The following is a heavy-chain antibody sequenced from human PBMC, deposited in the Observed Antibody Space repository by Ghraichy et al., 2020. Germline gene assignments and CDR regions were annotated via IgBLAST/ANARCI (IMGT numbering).Heavy chain of an antibody. J-gene: IGHJ6*03. CDR1: GFTFRRFS. CDR2: IKQDGSEK. D-gene: IGHD3-3*01. CDR3: AGEVILEWLLCGYYYYYYIDV. V-gene: IGHV3-7*03. Sequence: GGSLRLSCTDSGFTFRRFSMSWVRQAPGKGLEWVANIKQDGSEKYYVDSVKGRFTISRDNAKKSLYLQMNSLRGDDTAVYYCAGEVILEWLLCGYYYYYYIDVWGKGTTVTVSS.